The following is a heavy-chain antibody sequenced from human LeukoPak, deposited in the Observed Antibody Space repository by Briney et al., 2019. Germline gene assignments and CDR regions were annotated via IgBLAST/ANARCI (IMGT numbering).Heavy chain of an antibody. Sequence: SETLSLTCTVSGGSINSYFWSWIRQPPGKGLEWIGYIYYSGSTNYNPSLKSRVTISVDTSKNQFSLKLSSVTAADTAVYYCARVPSYGHYEFYFDYWGQGTLVTVSS. D-gene: IGHD4-17*01. J-gene: IGHJ4*02. CDR2: IYYSGST. V-gene: IGHV4-59*01. CDR3: ARVPSYGHYEFYFDY. CDR1: GGSINSYF.